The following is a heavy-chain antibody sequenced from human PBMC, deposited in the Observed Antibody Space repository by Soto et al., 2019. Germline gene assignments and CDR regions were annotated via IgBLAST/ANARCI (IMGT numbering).Heavy chain of an antibody. J-gene: IGHJ4*02. CDR1: GFTFSSYG. Sequence: SLRLSCAASGFTFSSYGMHWVRQAPGKGLEWVAVISYDGSNKYYADSVKGRFTISRDNSKNTLYLQMNSLRAEDTAVYYCAKDESGSYCMFHLDYWGQGTLVTVSS. CDR3: AKDESGSYCMFHLDY. CDR2: ISYDGSNK. D-gene: IGHD1-26*01. V-gene: IGHV3-30*18.